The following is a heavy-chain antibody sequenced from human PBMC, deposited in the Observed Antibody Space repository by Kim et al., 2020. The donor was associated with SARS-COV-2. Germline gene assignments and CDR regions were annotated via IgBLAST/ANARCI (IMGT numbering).Heavy chain of an antibody. J-gene: IGHJ5*02. CDR3: ARERRAARPINWFDP. CDR2: INPNSGGT. D-gene: IGHD6-6*01. Sequence: ASVKVSCKASGYTFTGYYMHWVRQAPGQGLEWMGWINPNSGGTNYAQKFQGRVTMTRDTSISTAYMELSRLRSDDTAVYYCARERRAARPINWFDPWGQGTLVTVSS. V-gene: IGHV1-2*02. CDR1: GYTFTGYY.